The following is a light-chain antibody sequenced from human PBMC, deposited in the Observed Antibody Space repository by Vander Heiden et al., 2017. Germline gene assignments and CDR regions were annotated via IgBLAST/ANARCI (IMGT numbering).Light chain of an antibody. CDR3: QSYDSSLSHFVV. CDR1: TSNIGAGYD. J-gene: IGLJ3*02. V-gene: IGLV1-40*01. CDR2: GNN. Sequence: QPVLTQPPSVSGAPGQRVTISCTGTTSNIGAGYDVHWYQQLPGTAPKLFIYGNNIRPSEVPDRFSGSNSGASASLAITGLQPEDEAHYYCQSYDSSLSHFVVFGGGTKLTVL.